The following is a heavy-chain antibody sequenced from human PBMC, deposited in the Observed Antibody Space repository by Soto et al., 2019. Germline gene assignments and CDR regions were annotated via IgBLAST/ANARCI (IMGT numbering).Heavy chain of an antibody. CDR1: GFTFSSYA. V-gene: IGHV3-23*01. CDR2: ISGSGGST. Sequence: EVQLLESGGGLVQPGGSLRLSCAASGFTFSSYAMNWVRQAPGKGLEWVSAISGSGGSTYYADSVKGRFTISRDNSKNTLYLQMNSLRAEDTAVNSCAKQGGLGITICGVDIPTGYCGRGTMVTVST. J-gene: IGHJ1*01. CDR3: AKQGGLGITICGVDIPTGY. D-gene: IGHD3-3*01.